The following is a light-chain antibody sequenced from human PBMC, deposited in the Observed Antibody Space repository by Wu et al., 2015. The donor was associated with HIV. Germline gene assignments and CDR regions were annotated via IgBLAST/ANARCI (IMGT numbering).Light chain of an antibody. CDR1: QSISTY. CDR3: QQSYTYPWT. J-gene: IGKJ1*01. V-gene: IGKV1-39*01. CDR2: TAS. Sequence: DIQMTQSPSSLSASVGDRVTITCRASQSISTYLNWYQQRPGKAPNLLIYTASSLQSGVPSRFSGSGSGTDFTLAISSLQPEDFGTYYCQQSYTYPWTFGQGTKVGNQT.